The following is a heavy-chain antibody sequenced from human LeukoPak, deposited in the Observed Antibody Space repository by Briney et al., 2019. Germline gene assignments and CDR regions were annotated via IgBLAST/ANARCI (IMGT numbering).Heavy chain of an antibody. J-gene: IGHJ4*02. Sequence: GGSLRLSCAASGFTFSSYAMSWVRQAPGKGLEWVSAISGSGGSTYYADSVKGRFTISRDNSKSTLYLQMNSLRAEDTAVYYCAREGAMVRGLDYWGQGTLVTVSS. CDR2: ISGSGGST. CDR3: AREGAMVRGLDY. V-gene: IGHV3-23*01. CDR1: GFTFSSYA. D-gene: IGHD3-10*01.